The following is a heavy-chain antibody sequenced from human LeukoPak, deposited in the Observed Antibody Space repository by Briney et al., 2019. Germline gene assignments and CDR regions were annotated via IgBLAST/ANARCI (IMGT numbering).Heavy chain of an antibody. CDR2: IRYNGNNQ. CDR1: GFTFNNYG. V-gene: IGHV3-30*02. Sequence: GGSLRLSCAASGFTFNNYGMHWVRQAPGKGLEWVAFIRYNGNNQYYADSVKGRFTISRDNSKNTLYLQMNSLKGDDTAVYYCAKGGDGYNIGYWGQGTLVTVSS. J-gene: IGHJ4*02. CDR3: AKGGDGYNIGY. D-gene: IGHD5-24*01.